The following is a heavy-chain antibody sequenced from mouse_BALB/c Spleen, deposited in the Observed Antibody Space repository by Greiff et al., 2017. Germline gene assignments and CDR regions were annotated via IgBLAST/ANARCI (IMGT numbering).Heavy chain of an antibody. V-gene: IGHV1-39*01. D-gene: IGHD1-1*01. CDR2: IDPYYVGT. J-gene: IGHJ1*01. Sequence: VQLKESGAELEKPGASVKISCTASGYSFTDYNMNWVKQSNGKGLEWIGDIDPYYVGTSYNQKFKGKATLTVDKSSNTAYMQLNSLTSEDSAVYYCASEGDYYCSNRYFDVWGAGTTVTVSS. CDR1: GYSFTDYN. CDR3: ASEGDYYCSNRYFDV.